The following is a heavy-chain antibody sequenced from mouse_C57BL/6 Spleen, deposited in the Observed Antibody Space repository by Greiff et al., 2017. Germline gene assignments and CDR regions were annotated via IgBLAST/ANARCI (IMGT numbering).Heavy chain of an antibody. CDR3: THYYGSSYDWDYFDY. CDR2: IDPETGGT. D-gene: IGHD1-1*01. V-gene: IGHV1-15*01. J-gene: IGHJ2*01. Sequence: VQLQQSGAELVRPGASVTLSCKASGYTFTDYEMHWVKQTPVHGLEWIGAIDPETGGTAYNQKFKGKAILTADKSSSTAYMELRSLTSEDSAVYYCTHYYGSSYDWDYFDYWGQGTTLTVSS. CDR1: GYTFTDYE.